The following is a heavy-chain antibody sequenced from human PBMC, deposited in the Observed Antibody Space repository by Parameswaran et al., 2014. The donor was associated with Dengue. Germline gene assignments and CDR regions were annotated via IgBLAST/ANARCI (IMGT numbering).Heavy chain of an antibody. V-gene: IGHV4-39*01. Sequence: VRQAPGKGLEWIGGISYSGSTYYNPSLKSRVTISLDTSQNQFSLKLSSVTAADTALYYCAERTDHWGQGTLVTVSS. CDR2: ISYSGST. J-gene: IGHJ4*02. CDR3: AERTDH.